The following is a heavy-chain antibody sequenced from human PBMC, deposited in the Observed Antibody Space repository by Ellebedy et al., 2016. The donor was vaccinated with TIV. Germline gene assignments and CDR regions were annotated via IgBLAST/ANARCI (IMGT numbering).Heavy chain of an antibody. J-gene: IGHJ6*02. CDR2: IYYSGST. Sequence: SETLSLXXTVSGGSISSGDYYWSWIRQPPGKGLEWIGYIYYSGSTYYNPSLKSRVTISVDTSKNQFSLKLSSVTAADTAVDYCARDPISPYYDSSGYYYGYYYYGMDVWGQGTTVTVSS. CDR3: ARDPISPYYDSSGYYYGYYYYGMDV. D-gene: IGHD3-22*01. CDR1: GGSISSGDYY. V-gene: IGHV4-30-4*01.